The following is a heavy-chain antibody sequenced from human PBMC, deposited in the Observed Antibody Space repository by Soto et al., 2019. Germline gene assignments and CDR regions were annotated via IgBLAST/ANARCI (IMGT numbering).Heavy chain of an antibody. CDR3: ARGGYSYGYGSPNYYYYGMDV. CDR1: GGSFSGYY. J-gene: IGHJ6*02. Sequence: KPSETLSLTCAVYGGSFSGYYWSWIRQPPGKGLEWIGEINHSGSTNYNPSLKSRVTISVDTSKNQFSLKLSSVTAADTAVYYCARGGYSYGYGSPNYYYYGMDVWGQGTMVTVSS. CDR2: INHSGST. V-gene: IGHV4-34*01. D-gene: IGHD5-18*01.